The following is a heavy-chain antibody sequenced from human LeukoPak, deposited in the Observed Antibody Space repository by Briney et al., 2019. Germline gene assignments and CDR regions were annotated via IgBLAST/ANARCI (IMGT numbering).Heavy chain of an antibody. D-gene: IGHD5-12*01. CDR3: AGGWGSYSGYDS. Sequence: SETLSLTCTVSGDSISSYYWNWIRQPPGTGLEWIGHIYYSGSTNYNPSLTSRVTISVDTSKNQFSLKLRSVTAADTAIYYCAGGWGSYSGYDSWGQGTLVTVSS. CDR1: GDSISSYY. CDR2: IYYSGST. V-gene: IGHV4-59*01. J-gene: IGHJ5*01.